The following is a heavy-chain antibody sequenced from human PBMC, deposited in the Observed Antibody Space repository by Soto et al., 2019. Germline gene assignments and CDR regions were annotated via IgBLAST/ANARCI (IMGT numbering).Heavy chain of an antibody. CDR1: GYTFTSYA. CDR2: INAGNGNT. CDR3: ARGYDFWSGPQDP. D-gene: IGHD3-3*01. J-gene: IGHJ5*02. Sequence: QVQLVQSGAEEKKPGASVKVSCKASGYTFTSYAMHWVRQTPGQRLEWMGWINAGNGNTKYSQKFQGRVTITRDTSASTAYMELSSLRSEDTAVYYCARGYDFWSGPQDPWGQGTLVTVSS. V-gene: IGHV1-3*05.